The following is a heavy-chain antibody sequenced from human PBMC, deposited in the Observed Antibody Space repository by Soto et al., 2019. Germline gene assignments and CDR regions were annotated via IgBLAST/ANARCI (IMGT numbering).Heavy chain of an antibody. CDR3: ARGKDIVVVVAATLGMDV. D-gene: IGHD2-15*01. Sequence: EVQLVESGGGLVKPGGSLRLSCAASGFTFSSYSMNWVRQAPGKGLEWVSSISSSSSYIYYADSVKGRFTISRDNAKNSLYLQMNSLRAEDTAVYYWARGKDIVVVVAATLGMDVWGQGTTVTVSS. CDR2: ISSSSSYI. CDR1: GFTFSSYS. J-gene: IGHJ6*02. V-gene: IGHV3-21*01.